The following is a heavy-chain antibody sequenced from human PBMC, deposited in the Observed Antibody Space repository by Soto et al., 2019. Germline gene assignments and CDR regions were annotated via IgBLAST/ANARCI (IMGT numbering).Heavy chain of an antibody. CDR2: IYYSGST. J-gene: IGHJ4*02. V-gene: IGHV4-39*01. CDR1: GGSISSSSYY. Sequence: SETLSLTCTVSGGSISSSSYYWGWIRQPPGKGLEWIGSIYYSGSTYYNPSLKSRVTISVDTSKNQFSLKLSSVTAADTAVYYCARHRSIAAAARRKSQFDYWGQGTLVTVSS. CDR3: ARHRSIAAAARRKSQFDY. D-gene: IGHD6-13*01.